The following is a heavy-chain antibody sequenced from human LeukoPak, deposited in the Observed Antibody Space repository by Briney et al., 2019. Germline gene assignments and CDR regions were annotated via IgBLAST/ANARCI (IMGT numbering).Heavy chain of an antibody. D-gene: IGHD3-22*01. CDR2: VYYTGSS. CDR3: ARDPSGYFNY. J-gene: IGHJ4*02. V-gene: IGHV4-59*01. Sequence: SETLSLTCTVSGGSISNYFWSWIRQPPGKGLEWLAYVYYTGSSTYNPSLKSRLTISVDTSKNQFSLRLSSVTAADTAVYYCARDPSGYFNYWGQGTLATVSS. CDR1: GGSISNYF.